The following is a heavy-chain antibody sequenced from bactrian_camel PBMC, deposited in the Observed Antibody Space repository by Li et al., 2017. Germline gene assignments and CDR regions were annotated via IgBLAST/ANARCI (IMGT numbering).Heavy chain of an antibody. V-gene: IGHV3S53*01. D-gene: IGHD2*01. CDR2: DNGVGTT. Sequence: HVQLVESGGGSVQAGGSLTLSCASSYKIDNMNCMNWFRQAPGKERDWVATDNGVGTTYYGDSVKGRFTVSRDNAQSTVYLQMNSLRTDDTGMYQCKIASALYCGEWSRGPFGRGTQVTVS. J-gene: IGHJ4*01. CDR1: YKIDNMNC.